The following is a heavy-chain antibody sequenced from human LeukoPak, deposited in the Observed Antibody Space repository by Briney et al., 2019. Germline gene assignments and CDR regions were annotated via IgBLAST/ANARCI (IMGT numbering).Heavy chain of an antibody. Sequence: PGRSLRLSCGASGFTFSTYAMHWVRQAPGKGLEWVAVVSDDGRSKYYADSVKGRFSIFRDNSKNTLYLQFDSLTTEDTAVYHCARATLLNVGYYYLDVWGKGTTVTVS. CDR1: GFTFSTYA. CDR3: ARATLLNVGYYYLDV. V-gene: IGHV3-30*01. D-gene: IGHD2-15*01. J-gene: IGHJ6*03. CDR2: VSDDGRSK.